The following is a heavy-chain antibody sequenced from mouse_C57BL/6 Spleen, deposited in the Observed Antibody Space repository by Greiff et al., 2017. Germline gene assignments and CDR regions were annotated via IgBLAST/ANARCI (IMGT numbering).Heavy chain of an antibody. D-gene: IGHD1-1*01. CDR3: ARMGITTVVPDYYAMDY. CDR2: IWSGGST. V-gene: IGHV2-2*01. CDR1: GFSLTSYG. Sequence: VKLMESGPGLVQPSQSLSITCTVSGFSLTSYGVHWVRQSPGKGLEWLGVIWSGGSTDYNAAIISSLSISKDNSTSQVFFKMNSLQADDTAIYYCARMGITTVVPDYYAMDYWGQGTSVTVSS. J-gene: IGHJ4*01.